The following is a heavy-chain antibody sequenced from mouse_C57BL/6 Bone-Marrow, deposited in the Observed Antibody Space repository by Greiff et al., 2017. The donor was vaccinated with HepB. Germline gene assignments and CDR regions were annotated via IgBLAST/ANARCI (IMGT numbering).Heavy chain of an antibody. D-gene: IGHD2-3*01. CDR2: IYPGSGST. J-gene: IGHJ3*01. V-gene: IGHV1-55*01. CDR1: GYTFTSYW. Sequence: QVQLKQPGAELVKPGASVKMSCKASGYTFTSYWITWVKQRPGQGLEWIGDIYPGSGSTNYNEKFKSKATLTVDTSSSTAYMQLSSLTSEDSAVYYCARWRRDGYYSFAYWGQGTLVTVSA. CDR3: ARWRRDGYYSFAY.